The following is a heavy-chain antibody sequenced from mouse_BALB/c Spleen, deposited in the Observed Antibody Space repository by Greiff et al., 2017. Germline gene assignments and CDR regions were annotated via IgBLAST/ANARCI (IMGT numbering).Heavy chain of an antibody. CDR3: ARHEDLYYYGSSYAWFAY. Sequence: VQLQQSGPELVKPGASVKMSCKASGYTFTDYVISWVKQRTGQGLEWIGEIYPGSGSTNYNEKFKGKATFTADTSSNTAYMQLSSLTSEDSAVYYCARHEDLYYYGSSYAWFAYWGQGTLVTVSA. CDR2: IYPGSGST. V-gene: IGHV1-83*01. D-gene: IGHD1-1*01. J-gene: IGHJ3*01. CDR1: GYTFTDYV.